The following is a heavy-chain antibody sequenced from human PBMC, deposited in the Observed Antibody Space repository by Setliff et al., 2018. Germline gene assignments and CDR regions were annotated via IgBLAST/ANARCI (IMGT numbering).Heavy chain of an antibody. CDR2: IHHSGST. D-gene: IGHD1-1*01. CDR3: GRVGNWNFFDF. CDR1: GYSISNIYY. V-gene: IGHV4-38-2*01. Sequence: LSLTCAVSGYSISNIYYWGWIRQPPGKGLEWIATIHHSGSTNYNPSLKSRATISVDTSKNQFSLKVSSVTAADTAVYYCGRVGNWNFFDFWGQGTLVTAPQ. J-gene: IGHJ4*02.